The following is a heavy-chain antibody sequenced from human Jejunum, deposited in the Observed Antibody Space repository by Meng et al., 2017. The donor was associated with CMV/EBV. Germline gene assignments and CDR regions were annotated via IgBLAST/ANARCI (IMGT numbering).Heavy chain of an antibody. CDR1: GGPISRTGTC. J-gene: IGHJ4*02. Sequence: QRQRRESGPGLVKPSGTLSLPCTVSGGPISRTGTCGGWIRQPPRKGLEWIGSQCHADDTYYNPSLMGRVTISVDTSKNQVSLKLTSVTAADTSIYYCVRHTFSGNPGGIDSWGQGILVTVSS. CDR2: QCHADDT. CDR3: VRHTFSGNPGGIDS. V-gene: IGHV4-39*01. D-gene: IGHD4-23*01.